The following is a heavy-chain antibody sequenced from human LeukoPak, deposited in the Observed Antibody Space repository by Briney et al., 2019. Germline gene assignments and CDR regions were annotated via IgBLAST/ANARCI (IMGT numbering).Heavy chain of an antibody. CDR1: GLTFDDYG. CDR2: INWNGGTT. J-gene: IGHJ4*02. Sequence: PSGGSLSLSCVASGLTFDDYGMSWVRQAPGKGLEWVSGINWNGGTTTYADSVKGRFTISRDNAKNSLYLQMNSLRVEDTAFYYCARNSGANVYTYSFQYWGRGTLVTVSS. V-gene: IGHV3-20*04. D-gene: IGHD1-26*01. CDR3: ARNSGANVYTYSFQY.